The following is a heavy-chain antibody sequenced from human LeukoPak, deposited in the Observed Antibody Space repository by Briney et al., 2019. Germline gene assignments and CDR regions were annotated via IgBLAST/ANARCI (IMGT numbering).Heavy chain of an antibody. Sequence: PSETLSLTCTVSGYSISSGYYWGWIRQPPGKGLEWIGSIYHSGSTYYNPSLKSRVTISVDTSKNQFSLKLSSVTAADTAVYYCARIFSSGYSWYFDLWGRGTLVTVSS. CDR3: ARIFSSGYSWYFDL. D-gene: IGHD3-22*01. CDR1: GYSISSGYY. J-gene: IGHJ2*01. V-gene: IGHV4-38-2*02. CDR2: IYHSGST.